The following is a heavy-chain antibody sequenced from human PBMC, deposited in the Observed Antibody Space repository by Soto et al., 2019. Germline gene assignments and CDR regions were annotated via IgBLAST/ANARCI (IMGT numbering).Heavy chain of an antibody. J-gene: IGHJ4*02. CDR2: IGSSAGTT. V-gene: IGHV3-23*01. D-gene: IGHD2-15*01. CDR3: AKDFKTGYCIGGSCPPPSRAFDC. Sequence: EVQLLESGGGLVQPGGSLRLSCAASGFTFNSYAMSWVRQAPGKGLEWVSSIGSSAGTTYYADSAQGRFTISRDSFQNTLSLHINSLRAEDTAVYYCAKDFKTGYCIGGSCPPPSRAFDCWVQGTLVTVST. CDR1: GFTFNSYA.